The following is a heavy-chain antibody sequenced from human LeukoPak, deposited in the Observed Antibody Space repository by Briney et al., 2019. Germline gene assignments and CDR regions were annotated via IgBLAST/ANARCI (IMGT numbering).Heavy chain of an antibody. J-gene: IGHJ6*03. V-gene: IGHV3-21*01. D-gene: IGHD3-22*01. Sequence: GGSLRLSCAASGFTFSSYSMNWVRQAPGKGLEWVSSISSSSSYIYYADSVKGRFTISRDNAKNSLYLQMNSLRAEDTAVYYCARDDSIVVGYYYYYMDVWGKGTTVTISS. CDR2: ISSSSSYI. CDR1: GFTFSSYS. CDR3: ARDDSIVVGYYYYYMDV.